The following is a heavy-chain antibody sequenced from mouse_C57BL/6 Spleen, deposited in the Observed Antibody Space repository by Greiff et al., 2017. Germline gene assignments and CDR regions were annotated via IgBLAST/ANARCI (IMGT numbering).Heavy chain of an antibody. CDR3: ARSVYYGSSIGAWFAY. Sequence: QVQLKEPGAELVKPGASVKISCKASGYAFSSYWMNWVKQRPGQGLEWIGQIYPGDGDTNYNGKFKGKATLTADKSSSTAYMQLSSLTSEDSAVYFCARSVYYGSSIGAWFAYWGQGTLVTVSA. D-gene: IGHD1-1*01. CDR1: GYAFSSYW. V-gene: IGHV1-80*01. CDR2: IYPGDGDT. J-gene: IGHJ3*01.